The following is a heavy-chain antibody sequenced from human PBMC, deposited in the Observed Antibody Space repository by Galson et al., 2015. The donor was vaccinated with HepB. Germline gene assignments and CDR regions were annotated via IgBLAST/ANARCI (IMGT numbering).Heavy chain of an antibody. CDR2: ISYDGSNK. CDR1: EFTFSSYS. D-gene: IGHD3-22*01. CDR3: AKDDYYYDSSGYQAGYYGMDV. Sequence: SLRLSCAASEFTFSSYSMHWVRQAPGKGLEWVAVISYDGSNKYYADSVKGRFTISRDNSKNTLDLQMNSLRAEDTAVYYCAKDDYYYDSSGYQAGYYGMDVWGQGTTVTVSS. J-gene: IGHJ6*02. V-gene: IGHV3-30*18.